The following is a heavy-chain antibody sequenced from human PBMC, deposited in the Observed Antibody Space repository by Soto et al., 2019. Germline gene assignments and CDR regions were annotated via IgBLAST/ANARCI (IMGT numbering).Heavy chain of an antibody. CDR2: VSFDGIRK. J-gene: IGHJ4*02. V-gene: IGHV3-30*03. CDR1: GFTFSSYG. CDR3: AALAAAAPPE. D-gene: IGHD6-13*01. Sequence: QVQVVESGGGEVQPGRSLRLSCVASGFTFSSYGMSWVRQAPGKGLEWVAIVSFDGIRKYYADSVKGRFTISRDNSRETLYLQMNSLRVEDTAVYYCAALAAAAPPEWGQGTLVTVSS.